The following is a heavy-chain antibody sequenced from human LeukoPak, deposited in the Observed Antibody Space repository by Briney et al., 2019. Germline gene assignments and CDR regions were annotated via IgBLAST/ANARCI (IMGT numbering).Heavy chain of an antibody. CDR1: GGTFNTYT. J-gene: IGHJ4*02. D-gene: IGHD4-23*01. CDR3: ARKARNDGGNSVVLDY. CDR2: IIPHIGAV. V-gene: IGHV1-69*08. Sequence: SVKVSCKASGGTFNTYTFDWVRQAPGQGPEWVGRIIPHIGAVNFSQKFQGRLTLTADTPTRTVYMDLSGLRSEDSAVYYCARKARNDGGNSVVLDYWGQGTLVTVSS.